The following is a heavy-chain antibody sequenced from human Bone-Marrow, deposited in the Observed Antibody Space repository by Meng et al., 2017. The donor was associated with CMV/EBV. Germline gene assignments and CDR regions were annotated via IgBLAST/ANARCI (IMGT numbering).Heavy chain of an antibody. CDR3: ARDGTYYDFWSGYYAPMPYYYYGMDV. V-gene: IGHV3-20*04. J-gene: IGHJ6*02. CDR1: GFTFDDYG. D-gene: IGHD3-3*01. CDR2: INWNGGST. Sequence: GESLKISCAASGFTFDDYGMSWVRQAPGKGLEWVSGINWNGGSTGYADSVRGRFTISRDNAKNALYLQMNSLRADDTAVYYCARDGTYYDFWSGYYAPMPYYYYGMDVWGQGTTVTVSS.